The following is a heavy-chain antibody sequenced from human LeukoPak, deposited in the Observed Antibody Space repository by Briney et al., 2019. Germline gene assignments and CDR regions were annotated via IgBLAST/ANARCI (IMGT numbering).Heavy chain of an antibody. CDR1: GYTFTSYG. Sequence: GASVKVSCKASGYTFTSYGISWVRQAPGQGLEWMGWISAYNGNTNYAQKLQGRVTMTTDTSTSTAYMELRSLRSDDTAVYYCARELTPITMARGVIITPEYYFDYWGQGTLVTVSS. V-gene: IGHV1-18*01. J-gene: IGHJ4*02. CDR2: ISAYNGNT. D-gene: IGHD3-10*01. CDR3: ARELTPITMARGVIITPEYYFDY.